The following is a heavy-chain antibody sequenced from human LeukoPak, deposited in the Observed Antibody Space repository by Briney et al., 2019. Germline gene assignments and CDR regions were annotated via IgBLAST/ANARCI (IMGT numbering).Heavy chain of an antibody. Sequence: SETLSLTCTVSGGSISNYYWSWIRQPPGKGLEWIGYIYYSGSTNYNPSLESRVTISVDTSKNQFSLKLSSVTAADTAVYYCARDSLVGAYYYFDYWGQGTLVTVSS. V-gene: IGHV4-59*12. J-gene: IGHJ4*02. CDR1: GGSISNYY. CDR3: ARDSLVGAYYYFDY. D-gene: IGHD1-26*01. CDR2: IYYSGST.